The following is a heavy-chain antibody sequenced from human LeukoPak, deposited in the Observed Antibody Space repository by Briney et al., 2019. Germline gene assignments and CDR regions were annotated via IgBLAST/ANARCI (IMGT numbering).Heavy chain of an antibody. Sequence: GGSLRPSCAASGFTFSSYWMHWVRQAPGKGLVWVSRINSDGSSTSYADSVKGRFTVSRDNAKNTLYLQMNSLRAEDTAVYYCARGDIVVVPAAHYYYMDVWGKGTTVTVSS. CDR1: GFTFSSYW. CDR3: ARGDIVVVPAAHYYYMDV. CDR2: INSDGSST. V-gene: IGHV3-74*01. D-gene: IGHD2-2*01. J-gene: IGHJ6*03.